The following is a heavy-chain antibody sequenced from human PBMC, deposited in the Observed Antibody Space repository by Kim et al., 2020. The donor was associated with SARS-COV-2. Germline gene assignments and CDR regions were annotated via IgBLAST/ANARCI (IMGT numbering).Heavy chain of an antibody. J-gene: IGHJ5*02. CDR3: ATSAAAGRLYWFDP. D-gene: IGHD6-13*01. V-gene: IGHV1-24*01. Sequence: EQKFQGSVTMTEDTSTDTAYMELSSLRSEDTAVYYCATSAAAGRLYWFDPWGQGTLVTVSS.